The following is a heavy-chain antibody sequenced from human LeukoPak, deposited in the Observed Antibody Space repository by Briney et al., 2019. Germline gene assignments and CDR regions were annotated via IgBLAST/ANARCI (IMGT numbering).Heavy chain of an antibody. CDR3: ASIYGDYPDAFDI. V-gene: IGHV4-39*01. Sequence: PSETLSLTCTVSGGSISSSSYYWGWIRQPPGKGLEWIGSIYYSGSTYYNPSLKSRVTISVDTSKNQFSLKLSSVTAADTAVYYCASIYGDYPDAFDIWGQGTMVTVSS. J-gene: IGHJ3*02. CDR1: GGSISSSSYY. D-gene: IGHD4-17*01. CDR2: IYYSGST.